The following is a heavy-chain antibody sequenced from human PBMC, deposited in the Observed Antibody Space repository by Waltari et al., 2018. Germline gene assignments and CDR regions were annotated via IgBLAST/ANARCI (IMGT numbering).Heavy chain of an antibody. CDR2: IYHSGST. V-gene: IGHV4-38-2*01. D-gene: IGHD6-19*01. CDR3: ASSRIAVAGTGY. Sequence: QVQLQESGPGLVKPSETLSLTCAVSGYSISSGYYWGWLRQPPGKGLEWIGSIYHSGSTYYNPSLKSRVTISVDTSKNQFSLKLSSVTAADTAVYYCASSRIAVAGTGYWGQGTLVTVSS. J-gene: IGHJ4*02. CDR1: GYSISSGYY.